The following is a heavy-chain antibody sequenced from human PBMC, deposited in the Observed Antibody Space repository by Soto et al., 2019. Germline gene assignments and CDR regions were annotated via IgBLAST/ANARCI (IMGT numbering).Heavy chain of an antibody. Sequence: SETLSLTCAVYSGSFSGYYYSWIRQSPGKGLEWIGEITHGGSTTYTPSLKSRLTMSIDTSKNEFSLRLNSVTAADTAVYYCAGQTFTIAAASYGRSNWFDPWGPGTLVTVSS. CDR3: AGQTFTIAAASYGRSNWFDP. CDR2: ITHGGST. D-gene: IGHD6-25*01. J-gene: IGHJ5*02. CDR1: SGSFSGYY. V-gene: IGHV4-34*01.